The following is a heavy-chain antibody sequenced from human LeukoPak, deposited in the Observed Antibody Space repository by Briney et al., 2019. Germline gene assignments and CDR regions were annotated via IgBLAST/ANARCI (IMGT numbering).Heavy chain of an antibody. Sequence: GGSLRLSCVASGFNFSSYAMSWVRQAHGKGLAWVSAISGSGGSTYYADSVKGRFTISRDNSKNTLYLQMNSLRAEDTAIYYCARRRDTYYYGSGSYYPIYYFGYWGQGTLVTVSS. CDR3: ARRRDTYYYGSGSYYPIYYFGY. V-gene: IGHV3-23*01. J-gene: IGHJ4*02. CDR2: ISGSGGST. CDR1: GFNFSSYA. D-gene: IGHD3-10*01.